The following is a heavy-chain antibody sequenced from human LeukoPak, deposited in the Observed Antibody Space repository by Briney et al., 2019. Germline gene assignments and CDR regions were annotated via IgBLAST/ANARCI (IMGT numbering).Heavy chain of an antibody. CDR3: ARANIPRRVLRFLELTDAFDI. CDR2: ISSSGSTI. V-gene: IGHV3-11*04. D-gene: IGHD3-3*01. Sequence: GGSLRLSCAASGFTFSDYYMSWIRQAPGKGLEWVSYISSSGSTIYYADSVKGRFTISRYNAKNSLYLQMNSLRAEDTAVYYCARANIPRRVLRFLELTDAFDIWGQGTMVTVSS. J-gene: IGHJ3*02. CDR1: GFTFSDYY.